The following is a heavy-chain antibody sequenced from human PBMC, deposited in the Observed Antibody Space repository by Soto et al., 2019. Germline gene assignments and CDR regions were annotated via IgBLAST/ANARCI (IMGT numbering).Heavy chain of an antibody. J-gene: IGHJ4*02. CDR3: AAPSGYCSGGSCSFDY. D-gene: IGHD2-15*01. CDR1: GFTFTSSA. Sequence: QMQLVQSGPEVKKPGTSVKVSCKASGFTFTSSAMQWVRQARGQRLEWIGWIVVGSGNTNYAQKFQERVTITRDMSTSTAYMELSSLGSEDTAVYYCAAPSGYCSGGSCSFDYWGQGTLVTVSS. CDR2: IVVGSGNT. V-gene: IGHV1-58*02.